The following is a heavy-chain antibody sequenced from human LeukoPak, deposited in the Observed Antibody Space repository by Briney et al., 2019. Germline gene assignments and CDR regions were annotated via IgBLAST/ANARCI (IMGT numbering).Heavy chain of an antibody. CDR3: VRGQAMADF. CDR1: GFPFSVYW. CDR2: IRQDGSER. D-gene: IGHD3-3*01. V-gene: IGHV3-7*03. Sequence: GGSLRLSCAASGFPFSVYWMSWVRQAPGKGLEWVANIRQDGSERYYVDSVKGRFTISRDNARNSLYLQMNSLRGDDTAVYYCVRGQAMADFWGQGTLVTVSS. J-gene: IGHJ4*02.